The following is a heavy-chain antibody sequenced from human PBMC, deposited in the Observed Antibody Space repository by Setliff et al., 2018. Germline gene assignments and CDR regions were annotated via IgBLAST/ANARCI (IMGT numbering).Heavy chain of an antibody. CDR3: ARDSRIRFTKEEGGAYYYGMDV. CDR1: GYTFSNYL. J-gene: IGHJ6*02. CDR2: INAGNGHT. V-gene: IGHV1-3*01. D-gene: IGHD2-8*01. Sequence: ASVKVSCKASGYTFSNYLLHWVRQAPGQSPEWVGWINAGNGHTKYSQRFQDRITITSETSATTVYMELRSLRSEDTAVYYCARDSRIRFTKEEGGAYYYGMDVWGQGTTVTVSS.